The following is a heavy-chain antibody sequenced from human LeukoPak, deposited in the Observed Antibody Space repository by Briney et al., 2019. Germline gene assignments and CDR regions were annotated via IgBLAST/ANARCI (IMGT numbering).Heavy chain of an antibody. CDR2: IYYSGST. CDR3: ARDLEDGYDY. V-gene: IGHV4-39*07. Sequence: SETLSLTCTVSGGSISSSRYYWGWIRQPPGKGLEWIGSIYYSGSTYYNPSLKSRVTISVDTSKNQFSLKLSSVTAADTAVYYCARDLEDGYDYWGQGTLVTVSS. CDR1: GGSISSSRYY. J-gene: IGHJ4*02. D-gene: IGHD5-24*01.